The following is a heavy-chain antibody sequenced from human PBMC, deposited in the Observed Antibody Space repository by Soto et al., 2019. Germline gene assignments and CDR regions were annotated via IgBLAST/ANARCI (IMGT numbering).Heavy chain of an antibody. J-gene: IGHJ4*02. Sequence: PGESLKLSCKVSGYNFATLWIGWVRQKTGKGLEWMGIIYPSDSDTRYRPSFQGQVNISADKSISAVYLQWSSLKASDTAIYYCARAHFPGGSSWYTVDYWGQGTLVTVSS. CDR2: IYPSDSDT. CDR3: ARAHFPGGSSWYTVDY. V-gene: IGHV5-51*01. D-gene: IGHD6-13*01. CDR1: GYNFATLW.